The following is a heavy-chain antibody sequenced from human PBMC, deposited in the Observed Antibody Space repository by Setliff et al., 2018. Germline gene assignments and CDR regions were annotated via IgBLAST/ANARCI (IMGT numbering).Heavy chain of an antibody. Sequence: PSETLSLSCAASGFSFSNYWMHWVRQAPGKGLVWVSRINSDGSSTNYADSVKGRFTISRDNAKNSLYLQMNSLRAEDTALYYCARDGVFYAMDVWGHGTTVTVSS. D-gene: IGHD3-10*01. CDR2: INSDGSST. CDR1: GFSFSNYW. CDR3: ARDGVFYAMDV. V-gene: IGHV3-74*01. J-gene: IGHJ6*02.